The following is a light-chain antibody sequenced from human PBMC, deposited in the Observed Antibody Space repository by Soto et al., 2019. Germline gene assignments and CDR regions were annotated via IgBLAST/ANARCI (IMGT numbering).Light chain of an antibody. Sequence: DIQMTQSPSSLSASVGDRVTITCRASQSISSYLNWYQQKPGKAPKLLIYAASSLQSGVPSRFSGGRSGTDFTLTISSLQPEDFATYYGQQRHSTPRTFGQGTKVEIK. CDR1: QSISSY. J-gene: IGKJ1*01. CDR2: AAS. CDR3: QQRHSTPRT. V-gene: IGKV1-39*01.